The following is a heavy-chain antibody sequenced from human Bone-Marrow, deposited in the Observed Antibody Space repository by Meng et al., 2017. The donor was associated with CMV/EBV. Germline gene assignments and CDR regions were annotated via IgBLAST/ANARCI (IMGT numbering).Heavy chain of an antibody. J-gene: IGHJ4*02. D-gene: IGHD2-15*01. V-gene: IGHV3-11*04. CDR2: ISSSGSTI. CDR1: GFTFSDYY. CDR3: AKEVQTIRITPQNNYFDY. Sequence: GGSLRLSCAASGFTFSDYYMSWIRQAPGKGLEWVSYISSSGSTIYYADSVKGRFTISRDNAKNSLYLQMNSLRAEDTAVYYCAKEVQTIRITPQNNYFDYWGQGTLVTVSS.